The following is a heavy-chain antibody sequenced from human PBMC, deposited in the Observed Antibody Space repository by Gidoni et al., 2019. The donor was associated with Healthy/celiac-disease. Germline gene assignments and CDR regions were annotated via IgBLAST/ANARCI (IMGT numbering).Heavy chain of an antibody. CDR2: IKSKTDGGTT. V-gene: IGHV3-15*01. D-gene: IGHD2-2*01. CDR1: GFPFHNAW. Sequence: EVQLVESGGGLVKPGGSLRLSCEASGFPFHNAWMSWVRQAPGKGLEWVGRIKSKTDGGTTDYAAPVKGRFTISRDDSKNTLYLQMNSLKTEDTAVYYCTTEQDIVVVPAAIRTEYFQHWGQGTLVTVSS. J-gene: IGHJ1*01. CDR3: TTEQDIVVVPAAIRTEYFQH.